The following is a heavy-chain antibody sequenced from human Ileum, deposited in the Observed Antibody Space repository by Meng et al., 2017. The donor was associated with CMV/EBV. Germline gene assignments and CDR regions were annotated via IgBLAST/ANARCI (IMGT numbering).Heavy chain of an antibody. Sequence: GSLRLSCAASGFTFSSYAMHWVRQAPGKGLEWVAVISYDGSNKYYADSVKGRFTISRDNSKNTLYLQMNSLRAEDTAVYYCARDINEQWLGFDGFDYWGQGTLVTVSS. V-gene: IGHV3-30-3*01. CDR3: ARDINEQWLGFDGFDY. D-gene: IGHD6-19*01. CDR2: ISYDGSNK. J-gene: IGHJ4*02. CDR1: GFTFSSYA.